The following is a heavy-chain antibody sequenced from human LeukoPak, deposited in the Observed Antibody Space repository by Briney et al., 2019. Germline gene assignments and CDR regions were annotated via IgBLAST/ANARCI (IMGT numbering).Heavy chain of an antibody. V-gene: IGHV3-30*03. Sequence: PGGSLRLSCAASGFTFSSYGMHWVRQAPGKGLEWVAVISYDGSNKYYADSVKGRFTISRDNSKNTLYLQMNSLRAEDTAVYYCARDLKAGYSYYYYGMDVWGQGTTVTVSS. CDR3: ARDLKAGYSYYYYGMDV. J-gene: IGHJ6*02. CDR1: GFTFSSYG. CDR2: ISYDGSNK. D-gene: IGHD5-18*01.